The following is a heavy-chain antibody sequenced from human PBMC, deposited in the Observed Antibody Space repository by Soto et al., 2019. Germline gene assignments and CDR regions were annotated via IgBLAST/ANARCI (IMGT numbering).Heavy chain of an antibody. V-gene: IGHV3-15*01. J-gene: IGHJ4*02. D-gene: IGHD3-10*01. Sequence: GGSLRLACAASGFTFSNAWMSWVRQAPGKGLEWVGRIKSKTDGGTTYYAAPVKGRFTISRDDSKNTLYLQMNSLKTEDTAVYYCTTGIFTLWFGPVSRVGYWGQGTLVTVSS. CDR2: IKSKTDGGTT. CDR3: TTGIFTLWFGPVSRVGY. CDR1: GFTFSNAW.